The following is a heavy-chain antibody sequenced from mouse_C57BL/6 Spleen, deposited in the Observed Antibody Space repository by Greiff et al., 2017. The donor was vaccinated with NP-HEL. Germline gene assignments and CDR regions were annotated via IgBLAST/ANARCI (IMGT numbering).Heavy chain of an antibody. CDR2: INPGSGGT. J-gene: IGHJ3*01. V-gene: IGHV1-54*01. Sequence: QVQLKESGAELVRPGTSVKVSCKASGYAFTNYLIEWVKQRPGQGLEWIGVINPGSGGTNYNEKFKGKATLTADKSSSTAYMQLSSLTSEDSAVYFCAREGFAYWGQGTLVTVSA. CDR3: AREGFAY. CDR1: GYAFTNYL.